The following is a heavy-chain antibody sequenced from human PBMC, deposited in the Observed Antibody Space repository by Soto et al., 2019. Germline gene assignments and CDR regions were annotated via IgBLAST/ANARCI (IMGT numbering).Heavy chain of an antibody. J-gene: IGHJ3*02. CDR2: INHSGST. Sequence: SETLSLTCAVYGGSFSGYYWSWIRQPPGKGLEWIGEINHSGSTNYNPSLKSRVTISVDTSKNQFSLKLSSVTAADTAVYYCARPIGGVIVIHDAFDIWGQGTMVTVS. CDR1: GGSFSGYY. CDR3: ARPIGGVIVIHDAFDI. V-gene: IGHV4-34*01. D-gene: IGHD3-16*02.